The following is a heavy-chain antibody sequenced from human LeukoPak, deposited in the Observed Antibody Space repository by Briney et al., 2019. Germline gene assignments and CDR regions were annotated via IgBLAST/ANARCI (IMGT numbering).Heavy chain of an antibody. CDR1: GFTFSSYA. J-gene: IGHJ4*02. Sequence: GGSLRLSCAASGFTFSSYAMNWVRQAPGKGLEWVSVISGSGGSTYCADSVKGRFSISRDNSKNTLYLQMNSLRAEDTAVYYCAKGGTYSGYDPSYFDYWGQGTLVTVSS. CDR2: ISGSGGST. D-gene: IGHD5-12*01. CDR3: AKGGTYSGYDPSYFDY. V-gene: IGHV3-23*01.